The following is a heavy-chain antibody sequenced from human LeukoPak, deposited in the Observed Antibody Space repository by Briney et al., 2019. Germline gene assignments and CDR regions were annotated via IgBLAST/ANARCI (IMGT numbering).Heavy chain of an antibody. CDR2: IYPGDSDT. V-gene: IGHV5-51*01. D-gene: IGHD6-13*01. CDR3: ARGAAAGTAAFDI. CDR1: GYTFTSYA. Sequence: KVSCKASGYTFTSYAMNWVRQAPGQGLEWMGIIYPGDSDTRYSPSFQGQVTISADKSISTAYLQWSSLKASDTAMYYCARGAAAGTAAFDIWGQGTMVTVSS. J-gene: IGHJ3*02.